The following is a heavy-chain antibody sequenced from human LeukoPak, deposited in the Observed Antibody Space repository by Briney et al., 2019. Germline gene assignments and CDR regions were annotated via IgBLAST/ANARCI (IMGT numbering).Heavy chain of an antibody. CDR1: GFTFSSYP. V-gene: IGHV4-34*01. J-gene: IGHJ4*02. CDR3: ASGVYDSSGYRAGDEY. CDR2: ITHSEST. Sequence: GSLRLSCAASGFTFSSYPMSWVRQPPGKGLEWLGEITHSESTNYNPSLKSRVTISIDTSKNQFSLRLSSVTAADTAVYYCASGVYDSSGYRAGDEYWGQGTLVTVSS. D-gene: IGHD3-22*01.